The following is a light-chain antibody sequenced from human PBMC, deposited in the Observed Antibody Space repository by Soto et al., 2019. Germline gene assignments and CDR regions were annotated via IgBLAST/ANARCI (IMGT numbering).Light chain of an antibody. CDR1: QSVSSN. Sequence: EIVMTQSPATLSVSPGERVTLSCRASQSVSSNLAWFQQKPGQAPSLLIYGASNRATGIPDRFSGSGSGTDFTLTISRLEPEDFAVYYCQQYGSSPPITFGQGTRLEIK. J-gene: IGKJ5*01. CDR2: GAS. V-gene: IGKV3-20*01. CDR3: QQYGSSPPIT.